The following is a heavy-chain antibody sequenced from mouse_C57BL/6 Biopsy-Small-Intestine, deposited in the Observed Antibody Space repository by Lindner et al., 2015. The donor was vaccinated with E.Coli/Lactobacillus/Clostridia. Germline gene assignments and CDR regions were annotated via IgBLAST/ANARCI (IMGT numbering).Heavy chain of an antibody. CDR2: IYPYNGVS. Sequence: VQLQESGAELARPGASVKISCKASGYSFTGYYMQWVKQSHGNILDWIGYIYPYNGVSSYNQKFKGKATLTVDKSSSTAYMELRSLTSEDSAVYYCASLSGTKGYFDYWGQGTTLTVSS. D-gene: IGHD4-1*01. CDR3: ASLSGTKGYFDY. CDR1: GYSFTGYY. J-gene: IGHJ2*01. V-gene: IGHV1-31*01.